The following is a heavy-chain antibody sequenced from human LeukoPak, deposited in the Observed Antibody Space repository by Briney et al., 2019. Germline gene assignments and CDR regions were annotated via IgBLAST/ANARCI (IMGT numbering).Heavy chain of an antibody. CDR2: INHSGST. D-gene: IGHD3-22*01. CDR3: ASFGGYYYAGAFDI. J-gene: IGHJ3*02. Sequence: SETLSLTCAVYGGSFSGYYWSWIRQPPGKGLEWIGEINHSGSTNYNPSLKSRVTISVDTSKNQFSLKLSSVTAADTAVYYCASFGGYYYAGAFDIWGQGTMVTVSS. CDR1: GGSFSGYY. V-gene: IGHV4-34*01.